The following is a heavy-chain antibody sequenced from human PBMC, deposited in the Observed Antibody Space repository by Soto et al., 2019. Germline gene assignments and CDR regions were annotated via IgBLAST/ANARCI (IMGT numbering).Heavy chain of an antibody. Sequence: QVQLVESGGGLVKPGGSLRLSCAASGFTFSDYYMSWIRQAPGKGLEWVSYISSSSSYTNYADSVKGRFTISRDNAKNSLYLQMNSLRAEDTAVYYCARDRTMSHRAKSNARGMDVWGQGTTVTVSS. V-gene: IGHV3-11*06. CDR1: GFTFSDYY. CDR2: ISSSSSYT. CDR3: ARDRTMSHRAKSNARGMDV. J-gene: IGHJ6*02. D-gene: IGHD3-10*02.